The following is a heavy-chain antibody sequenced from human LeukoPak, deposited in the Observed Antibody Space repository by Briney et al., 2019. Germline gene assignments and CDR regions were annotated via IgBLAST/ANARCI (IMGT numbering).Heavy chain of an antibody. V-gene: IGHV4-39*01. Sequence: PSETLSLTCTVSGGSISSSSYYWGWIRQPPGKGLEWIGSIYYSGSTYYNPSLKRRVTISVDTSKNHFSLKLSSVTAADTAVYYCARLAVDYYDSSGYYFDYWGQGTLVTVSS. D-gene: IGHD3-22*01. CDR1: GGSISSSSYY. J-gene: IGHJ4*02. CDR2: IYYSGST. CDR3: ARLAVDYYDSSGYYFDY.